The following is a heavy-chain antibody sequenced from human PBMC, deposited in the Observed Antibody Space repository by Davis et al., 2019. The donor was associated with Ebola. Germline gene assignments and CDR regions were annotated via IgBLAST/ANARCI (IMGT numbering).Heavy chain of an antibody. CDR1: GYTFTNYH. V-gene: IGHV1-46*01. D-gene: IGHD3-9*01. Sequence: ASVKVSCKASGYTFTNYHIHWVRQAPGQGLDWMGIIDPSAGLTVYSQKFQGRVAVTRDTSSSTVYMELSVLRSEDTAMYYCARGDHESLTGTFDYWGQGTLVTVSS. J-gene: IGHJ4*02. CDR2: IDPSAGLT. CDR3: ARGDHESLTGTFDY.